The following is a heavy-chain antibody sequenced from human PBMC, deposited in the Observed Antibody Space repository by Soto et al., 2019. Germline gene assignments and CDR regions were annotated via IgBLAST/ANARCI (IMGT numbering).Heavy chain of an antibody. CDR1: GGSISSYY. J-gene: IGHJ6*02. V-gene: IGHV4-59*01. CDR3: ARGPEPYIGLARYGMDV. Sequence: SETLSLTCTVSGGSISSYYWRWIRQPRGMGLEWIGYIYYSGSTNYNPSLKSRVTISVDTSKNQFSLKLSSVTAADTAVYYCARGPEPYIGLARYGMDVWGQGTTVTVSS. CDR2: IYYSGST. D-gene: IGHD6-19*01.